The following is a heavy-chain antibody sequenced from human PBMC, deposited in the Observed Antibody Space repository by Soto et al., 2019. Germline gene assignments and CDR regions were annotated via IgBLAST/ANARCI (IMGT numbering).Heavy chain of an antibody. Sequence: EVQLVESGGGLVQPGGSLRLSCADSEFIFSAYDMHWVRQATGKGLEWVSAIGTAGDTYYPGSVKGRFTVSRENAKNSLYLQMNSLTVGDTAVYYCVRAYSYGPLHYYFYYIGVWGKGTTVTVSS. CDR2: IGTAGDT. CDR1: EFIFSAYD. D-gene: IGHD5-18*01. CDR3: VRAYSYGPLHYYFYYIGV. V-gene: IGHV3-13*01. J-gene: IGHJ6*03.